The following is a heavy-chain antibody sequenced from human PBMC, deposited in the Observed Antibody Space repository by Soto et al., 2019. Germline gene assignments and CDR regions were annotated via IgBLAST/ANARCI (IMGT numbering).Heavy chain of an antibody. J-gene: IGHJ3*01. V-gene: IGHV3-64*01. D-gene: IGHD2-21*02. CDR2: ISYNGDST. CDR3: ARGDRGAFDL. Sequence: GGSLRLSCAASGFTLSDYSMHWVRQAAGKGLEYVSAISYNGDSTYYANSVKGRFTISRDNSKNTLYLQMNSLRAEDTAVYYCARGDRGAFDLWGQGTMVTVSS. CDR1: GFTLSDYS.